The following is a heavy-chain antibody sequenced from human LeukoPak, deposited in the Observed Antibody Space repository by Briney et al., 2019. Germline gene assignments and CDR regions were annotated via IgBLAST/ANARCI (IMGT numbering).Heavy chain of an antibody. V-gene: IGHV4-39*01. CDR1: GGSISSSSYY. CDR3: ARHGGTYYDFWSGLLGDYYYYGMDV. D-gene: IGHD3-3*01. Sequence: PSETLSLTCTVSGGSISSSSYYWGWIRRPPGKGLEWIGSIYYSGSTYYNPSLKSRVTISVDTSKNQFSLKLSSVTAADTAVYYCARHGGTYYDFWSGLLGDYYYYGMDVWGQGTTVTVSS. J-gene: IGHJ6*02. CDR2: IYYSGST.